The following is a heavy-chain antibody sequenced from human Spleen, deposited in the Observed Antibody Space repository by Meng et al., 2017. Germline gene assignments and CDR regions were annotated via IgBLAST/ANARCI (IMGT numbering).Heavy chain of an antibody. CDR1: GFTFSSYS. CDR2: ISRTVSYM. Sequence: GESLKISCAASGFTFSSYSMNWVRQAPGKGLEWVSSISRTVSYMYYADSVKGRFTISRDNAKNSLYLQMNSLRAEDTAVYYCARVSYCSGGSCYSGYYYYYYGMDVWGQGTTVTVSS. CDR3: ARVSYCSGGSCYSGYYYYYYGMDV. D-gene: IGHD2-15*01. J-gene: IGHJ6*02. V-gene: IGHV3-21*01.